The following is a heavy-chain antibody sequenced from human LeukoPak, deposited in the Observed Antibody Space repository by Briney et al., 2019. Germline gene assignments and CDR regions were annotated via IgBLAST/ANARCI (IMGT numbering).Heavy chain of an antibody. J-gene: IGHJ5*02. CDR3: ARLQYCSGTSCYWFDP. D-gene: IGHD2-2*01. CDR1: GGSISSGLYS. CDR2: IYHTGST. V-gene: IGHV4-30-2*01. Sequence: SETLSLTCDISGGSISSGLYSWSWIRQPLGKGLEWIGYIYHTGSTYYNPSLKSRVTISVDTSKNQFSLRLSSVTAADTAVYYCARLQYCSGTSCYWFDPWGQGTLVTVSS.